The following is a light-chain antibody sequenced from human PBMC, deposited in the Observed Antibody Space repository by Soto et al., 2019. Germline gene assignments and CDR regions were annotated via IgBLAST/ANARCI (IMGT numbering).Light chain of an antibody. V-gene: IGKV3-11*01. CDR3: QQRSNWPPLT. Sequence: EIVFTQCPFTLSFCPLETATLSCRASQSVSSYLAWYQQKPGQAPRLLIYDASNRATGIPARFSGSGSGTDFTLTISSLEPEDFAVYYCQQRSNWPPLTFGGGTKVDIK. J-gene: IGKJ4*01. CDR1: QSVSSY. CDR2: DAS.